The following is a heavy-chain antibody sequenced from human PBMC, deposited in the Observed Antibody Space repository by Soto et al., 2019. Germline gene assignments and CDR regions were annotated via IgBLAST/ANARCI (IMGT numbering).Heavy chain of an antibody. J-gene: IGHJ6*02. V-gene: IGHV3-23*01. Sequence: QLSESGGHLLQPGGSLTLSCAASGFIVSTYAMTWVRQSPGRGLEWVASMNAAASSTSYADSVKGRFTTFRDNSQNTLYLQINTLRPDDTAVYFCARGGADHYDYGLDVWGQGTTVIVSS. CDR3: ARGGADHYDYGLDV. D-gene: IGHD3-10*01. CDR2: MNAAASST. CDR1: GFIVSTYA.